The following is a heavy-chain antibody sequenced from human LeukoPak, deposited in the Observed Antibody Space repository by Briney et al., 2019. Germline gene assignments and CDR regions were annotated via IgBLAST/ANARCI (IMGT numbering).Heavy chain of an antibody. D-gene: IGHD6-19*01. CDR1: GYTFTGYY. V-gene: IGHV1-2*02. Sequence: VASVKVSCKASGYTFTGYYMHWVRQAPGQGLEWMGWINPNSGGTNYAQKFQGRVTMTMDTSISTAYMEMSRLKSDDTAVYYCARDCKYFSGYSSGWSLWFDPWGQGTLVTVSS. CDR2: INPNSGGT. CDR3: ARDCKYFSGYSSGWSLWFDP. J-gene: IGHJ5*02.